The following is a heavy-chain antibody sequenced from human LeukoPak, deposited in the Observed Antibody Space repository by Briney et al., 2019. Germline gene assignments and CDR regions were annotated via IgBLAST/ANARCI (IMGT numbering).Heavy chain of an antibody. D-gene: IGHD6-19*01. CDR3: VRNGGWYKGGY. V-gene: IGHV3-21*04. Sequence: GGSLRLSCAASGFTFSSYSMNWVRQAPGKGLEWVSSISSSSSYIYYADSVKGRLTISRDNAKNSLDLQMNSLRAEDTAVYYCVRNGGWYKGGYWGQGTLVTVSS. J-gene: IGHJ4*02. CDR2: ISSSSSYI. CDR1: GFTFSSYS.